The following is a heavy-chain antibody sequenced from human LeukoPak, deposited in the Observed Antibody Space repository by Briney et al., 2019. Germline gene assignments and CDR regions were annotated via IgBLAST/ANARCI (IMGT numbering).Heavy chain of an antibody. V-gene: IGHV3-74*01. CDR3: VRGSAGMSPALGS. Sequence: GGSLRLSCVASRFTFSIYWMHWVRHGPGKGLVWVSRINGDGTYTDYAESMKGRFTFSRDNAKNTLYLQMNSLRAEDTAVYYCVRGSAGMSPALGSWGQGTLVTVSS. CDR2: INGDGTYT. CDR1: RFTFSIYW. J-gene: IGHJ5*02. D-gene: IGHD1-26*01.